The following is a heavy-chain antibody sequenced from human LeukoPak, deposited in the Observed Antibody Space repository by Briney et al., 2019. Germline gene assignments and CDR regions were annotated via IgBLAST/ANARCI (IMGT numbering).Heavy chain of an antibody. J-gene: IGHJ4*02. CDR2: IYYSGST. D-gene: IGHD4-17*01. Sequence: PSQTPSITCTVSGGSISSGGYYWSWIRQHPGKGLEWIGYIYYSGSTYYNPSLKSRVTISVDTSKNQFSLKLSSVTAADTAVYYCARDASPYGDYGLDYWGRGTLVTVSS. CDR3: ARDASPYGDYGLDY. CDR1: GGSISSGGYY. V-gene: IGHV4-31*03.